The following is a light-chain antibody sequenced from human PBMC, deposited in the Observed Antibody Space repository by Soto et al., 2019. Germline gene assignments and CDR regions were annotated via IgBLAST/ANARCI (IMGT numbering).Light chain of an antibody. CDR3: SSYTSGSSHYV. J-gene: IGLJ1*01. CDR1: SSNIGAGYD. Sequence: QSVLTQPPSVSGAPGQRVTISCTGSSSNIGAGYDVHWYQHLPGTAPKLLINGNSNRPSGVPDRFSGSKSGTSASLAITGLQAEDEADYHCSSYTSGSSHYVFGTGTKLTVL. V-gene: IGLV1-40*01. CDR2: GNS.